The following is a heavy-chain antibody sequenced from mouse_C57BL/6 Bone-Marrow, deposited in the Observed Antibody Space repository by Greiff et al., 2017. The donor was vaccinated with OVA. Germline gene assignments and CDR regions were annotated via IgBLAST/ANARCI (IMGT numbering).Heavy chain of an antibody. Sequence: EVRLVESGGGLVQPGESLKLSCESNENEFPSLDMSWVGKTPEKRLEWVAAINSDGGSTYYPDTMERRFIISRDNTKKTLYLQMSSLRSEDTALYYCARLEYYGSAWFAYWGQGTLVTVSA. V-gene: IGHV5-2*03. CDR2: INSDGGST. CDR1: ENEFPSLD. J-gene: IGHJ3*01. D-gene: IGHD1-1*01. CDR3: ARLEYYGSAWFAY.